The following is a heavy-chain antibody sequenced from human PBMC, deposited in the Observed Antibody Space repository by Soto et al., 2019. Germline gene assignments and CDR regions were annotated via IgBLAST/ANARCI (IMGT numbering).Heavy chain of an antibody. CDR3: ARDTKAPSKQGYFDL. J-gene: IGHJ2*01. CDR1: TDSMNTNNNW. Sequence: QVQLQESGPGLVKPSETLSLTCVVSTDSMNTNNNWWNWVRQPPGKGLEWIGEISRDGDARYNPSLKRRGTISVDKPKGQFALTLSSVTSADTAVYYWARDTKAPSKQGYFDLWGRGTLVIVSS. V-gene: IGHV4-4*02. D-gene: IGHD2-8*01. CDR2: ISRDGDA.